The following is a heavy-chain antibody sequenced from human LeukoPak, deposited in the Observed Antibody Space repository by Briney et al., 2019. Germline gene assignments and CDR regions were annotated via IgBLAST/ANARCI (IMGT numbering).Heavy chain of an antibody. D-gene: IGHD6-19*01. CDR1: GFTFSSYS. Sequence: GGSLRLSCAASGFTFSSYSMNWVRQAPGKGLEWVSSISSSSSYIYYADPVKGRFTISRDNAKNSLYLQMNSLRAEDTAVYYCASTYSSGWSDWFDPWGQGTLVTVSS. CDR2: ISSSSSYI. CDR3: ASTYSSGWSDWFDP. V-gene: IGHV3-21*01. J-gene: IGHJ5*02.